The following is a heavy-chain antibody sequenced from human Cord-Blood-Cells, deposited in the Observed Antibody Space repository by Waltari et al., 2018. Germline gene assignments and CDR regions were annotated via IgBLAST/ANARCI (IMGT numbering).Heavy chain of an antibody. CDR2: INHSGST. CDR1: GGSFSGYY. V-gene: IGHV4-34*01. Sequence: QVQLQQWGAGLLKPSETLSLTCAVYGGSFSGYYWSWIRQPPGKGLEWIGEINHSGSTNYNPSLKSRVTISVDTSKNQFSLKLSSVTAADTAVYYCATQRTDYCSGGSCYSWYFDLWGRGTLVTVSS. J-gene: IGHJ2*01. D-gene: IGHD2-15*01. CDR3: ATQRTDYCSGGSCYSWYFDL.